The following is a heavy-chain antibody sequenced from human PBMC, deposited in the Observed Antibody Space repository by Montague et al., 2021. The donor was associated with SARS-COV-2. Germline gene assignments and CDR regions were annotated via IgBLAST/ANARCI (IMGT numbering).Heavy chain of an antibody. J-gene: IGHJ4*02. D-gene: IGHD3-16*01. Sequence: SETLSLTCTVSGGSISSDYWTWIRLPPGKGLEWIGFVYYRGNTYYNPPHRGRVTISVDTSSNHFSLTLSSVTAADTAIYYCARHYDHSSRVDSWGQGTLVTVSS. CDR1: GGSISSDY. CDR3: ARHYDHSSRVDS. CDR2: VYYRGNT. V-gene: IGHV4-59*08.